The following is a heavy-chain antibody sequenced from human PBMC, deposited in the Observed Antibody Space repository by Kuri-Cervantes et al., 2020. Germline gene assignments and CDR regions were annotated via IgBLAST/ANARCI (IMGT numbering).Heavy chain of an antibody. CDR1: GFTFSSYA. D-gene: IGHD1-26*01. CDR2: ISYDGSNK. Sequence: GGSLRLSCAASGFTFSSYAMHWVRQAPGKGLEWVAVISYDGSNKYYADSVKGRFTISRDDSKNTLYLQMNSLRAEDTAVYYCARDGGSYFDYWGQGTLVTVSS. J-gene: IGHJ4*02. CDR3: ARDGGSYFDY. V-gene: IGHV3-30-3*01.